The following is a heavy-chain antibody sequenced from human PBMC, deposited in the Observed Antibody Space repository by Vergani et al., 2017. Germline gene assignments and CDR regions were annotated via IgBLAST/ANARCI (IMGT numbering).Heavy chain of an antibody. V-gene: IGHV3-23*01. CDR1: GFTFSSYA. J-gene: IGHJ4*02. D-gene: IGHD2-15*01. CDR3: AKDSGDIVVVVAALFDY. CDR2: ISGSGGST. Sequence: EVQLLESGGGLVQPGGSLRLSCAASGFTFSSYAMSWVRQAPGKGLEWVSAISGSGGSTYYADSVKGRFTISRDNSKNTLYRQMNSLRAEDTAVYYCAKDSGDIVVVVAALFDYWGQGTLVTVSS.